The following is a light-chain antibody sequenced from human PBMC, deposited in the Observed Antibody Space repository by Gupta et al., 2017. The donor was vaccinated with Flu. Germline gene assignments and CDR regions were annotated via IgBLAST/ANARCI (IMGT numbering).Light chain of an antibody. J-gene: IGKJ1*01. CDR2: ASS. Sequence: PTSVSALVGNSVTITWRASRNINGWVGWYQQKPGTAPNLLVYASSSVKNGVPTSFSGSGSRTDFTLTISSLQPEDAANYYCQQNHSFPRTFGQGTKVEIK. V-gene: IGKV1-12*01. CDR3: QQNHSFPRT. CDR1: RNINGW.